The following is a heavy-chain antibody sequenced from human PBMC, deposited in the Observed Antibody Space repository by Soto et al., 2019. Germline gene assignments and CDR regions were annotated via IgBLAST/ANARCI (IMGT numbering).Heavy chain of an antibody. CDR1: GFTFSSYG. CDR2: ISYDGSNK. V-gene: IGHV3-30*18. Sequence: GGSLRLSCEASGFTFSSYGMHWVRQAPGKGLEWVAVISYDGSNKYYAEPVKGRFTISRDKSKNTLYLQMHSLRAEGTAVYYCAKEVYSYGGNWYLDLWGRGTLVTVSS. CDR3: AKEVYSYGGNWYLDL. D-gene: IGHD5-18*01. J-gene: IGHJ2*01.